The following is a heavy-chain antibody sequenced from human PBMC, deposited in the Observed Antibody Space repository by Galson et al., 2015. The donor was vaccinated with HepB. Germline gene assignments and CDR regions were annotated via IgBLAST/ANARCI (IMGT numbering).Heavy chain of an antibody. D-gene: IGHD2-21*02. CDR1: GYIFSGYY. CDR3: ARGASEHIVVVPATEDAFDI. Sequence: SCKASGYIFSGYYIDWVRQAPGQGLEWMGRIDPNTAATTYARKFRGRVTMTRDTSIRTAYMELSSLRSEDTAVYYCARGASEHIVVVPATEDAFDIWGQGTMVTVSS. V-gene: IGHV1-2*02. J-gene: IGHJ3*02. CDR2: IDPNTAAT.